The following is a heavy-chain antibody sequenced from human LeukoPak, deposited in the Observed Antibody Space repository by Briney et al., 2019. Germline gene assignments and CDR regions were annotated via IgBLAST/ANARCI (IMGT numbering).Heavy chain of an antibody. CDR1: GGTFSSYA. Sequence: SVKVSCKASGGTFSSYAISWVRQAPGQGLEWMGGIIPIFGTANYAHKFQGRVTLTTDESTRTAYMELSSLRSEDTAVYYCSRGAWIQLKEEGFDYWGQGTLVTVSS. CDR2: IIPIFGTA. J-gene: IGHJ4*02. V-gene: IGHV1-69*05. D-gene: IGHD5-18*01. CDR3: SRGAWIQLKEEGFDY.